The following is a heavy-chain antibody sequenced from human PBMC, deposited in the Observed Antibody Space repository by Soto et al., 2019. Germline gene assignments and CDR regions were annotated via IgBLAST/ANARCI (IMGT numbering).Heavy chain of an antibody. CDR1: GGTFSSYT. Sequence: SVKVSCKASGGTFSSYTISWVRQAPGQGLEWMGRIIPILGIANYAQKFQGRVTITADKSTSTAYMELSSLRSEDTAVYYCARERLDCSGGSCYSFALGYWGQGTLVTVSS. V-gene: IGHV1-69*04. CDR3: ARERLDCSGGSCYSFALGY. CDR2: IIPILGIA. J-gene: IGHJ4*02. D-gene: IGHD2-15*01.